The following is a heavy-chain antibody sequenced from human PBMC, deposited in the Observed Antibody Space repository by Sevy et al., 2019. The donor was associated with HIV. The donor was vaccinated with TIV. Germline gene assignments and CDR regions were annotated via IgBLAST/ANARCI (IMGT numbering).Heavy chain of an antibody. CDR1: GFTFSDYY. Sequence: GGSLRLSCAASGFTFSDYYMSWIRQAPGKGLEWVSYISSGGSTIYYADSVKGRFAISRDNAKNSLYLQMNSLRAEDTAVYYCARDMSAYTRNCTHEDSDAFDIWGQGTSVTVSS. V-gene: IGHV3-11*01. J-gene: IGHJ3*02. D-gene: IGHD1-7*01. CDR2: ISSGGSTI. CDR3: ARDMSAYTRNCTHEDSDAFDI.